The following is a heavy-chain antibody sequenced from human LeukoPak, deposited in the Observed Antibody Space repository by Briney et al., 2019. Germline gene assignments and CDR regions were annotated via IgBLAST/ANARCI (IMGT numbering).Heavy chain of an antibody. V-gene: IGHV3-23*01. CDR3: AKDHTQYYYDSSGYYYDY. CDR2: ISGSGGST. D-gene: IGHD3-22*01. Sequence: GGSLRLSCAASGFTFSSYAMSWVRQAPGKGLEWVSAISGSGGSTYYADSVKGRFTISRDNSKNTLYLQMNSLRAEDTAAYYCAKDHTQYYYDSSGYYYDYWGQGTLVTVSS. CDR1: GFTFSSYA. J-gene: IGHJ4*02.